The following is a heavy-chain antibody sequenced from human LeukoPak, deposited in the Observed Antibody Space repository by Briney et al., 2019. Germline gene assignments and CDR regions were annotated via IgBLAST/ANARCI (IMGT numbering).Heavy chain of an antibody. V-gene: IGHV1-24*01. Sequence: ASVKVSCKVSGYTLTELSMHWVRQAPGKGLEWMGGFDPENGATVYAQKFQGRVTMTEDTSTDTAYMELSSLRSEDTAVYYCVTTSPDLARDALDYNILTGFGIWGQGTMVTVSS. CDR1: GYTLTELS. CDR2: FDPENGAT. CDR3: VTTSPDLARDALDYNILTGFGI. D-gene: IGHD3-9*01. J-gene: IGHJ3*02.